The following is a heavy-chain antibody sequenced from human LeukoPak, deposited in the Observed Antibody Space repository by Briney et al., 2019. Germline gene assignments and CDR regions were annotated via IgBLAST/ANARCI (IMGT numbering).Heavy chain of an antibody. CDR2: ISVYNGDT. Sequence: GASVKVSCMASGFPFNTHAVACVRQAPGQGLEWMGWISVYNGDTKYAQKFQGRVVMTKDTSVTTAYMELSSLTSDDTAVYYCARFWVFGADTSPPYRQGMDVWGQGTTVTVSS. D-gene: IGHD3-3*01. V-gene: IGHV1-18*01. CDR1: GFPFNTHA. J-gene: IGHJ6*02. CDR3: ARFWVFGADTSPPYRQGMDV.